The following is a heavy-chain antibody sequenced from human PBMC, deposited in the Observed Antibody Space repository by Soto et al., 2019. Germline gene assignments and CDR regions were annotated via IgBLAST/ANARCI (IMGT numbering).Heavy chain of an antibody. J-gene: IGHJ5*02. CDR1: GFALNNYG. CDR2: ISAYNNNT. Sequence: VQLVQSGPEMKKPGASVRVSCKASGFALNNYGVTWVRQAPGKGLQWMGWISAYNNNTKLPQRLVARASLITDTSTNTAYLELKNLRADDTAVYYCVRGPPHNIGWSRDWFDPWGQGTLVVVSS. D-gene: IGHD6-19*01. CDR3: VRGPPHNIGWSRDWFDP. V-gene: IGHV1-18*01.